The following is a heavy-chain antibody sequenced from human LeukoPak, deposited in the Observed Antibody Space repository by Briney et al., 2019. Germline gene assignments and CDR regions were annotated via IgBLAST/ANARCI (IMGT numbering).Heavy chain of an antibody. CDR2: IYSDGTI. V-gene: IGHV3-66*01. CDR3: AREVGGGASGQ. CDR1: GFTVSSNY. D-gene: IGHD3-16*01. J-gene: IGHJ4*02. Sequence: HPGESLRLSCAASGFTVSSNYMSWVRQVPGKGLEWVSVIYSDGTISYADSVKGRFTISRDDSENTLYLQMNSLRVEDTAVYYCAREVGGGASGQWGQGTLVTVSS.